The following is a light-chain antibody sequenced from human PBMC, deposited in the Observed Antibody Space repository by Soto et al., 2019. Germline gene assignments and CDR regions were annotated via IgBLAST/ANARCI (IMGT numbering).Light chain of an antibody. Sequence: EIVLTQSPGTLSLSPGERATLSCRASQSFSSNYLTWYQQKPGQAPRLLIYGASSRATGIPDRFSGSGSGTDFTLTISRLEPEDFAVYFCQQYDSSPTFGGGTKVEIK. V-gene: IGKV3-20*01. CDR2: GAS. CDR1: QSFSSNY. CDR3: QQYDSSPT. J-gene: IGKJ4*01.